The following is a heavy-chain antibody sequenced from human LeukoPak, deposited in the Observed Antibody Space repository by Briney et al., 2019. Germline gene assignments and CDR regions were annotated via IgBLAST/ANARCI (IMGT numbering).Heavy chain of an antibody. J-gene: IGHJ4*02. V-gene: IGHV3-74*01. CDR3: ASQLGGNVY. Sequence: GGSLRLPCAASGFTFSDNWMHWVRQAPGKGLVWVSVISSDGRSTIYADSVKGRFTISRDNAKNTLYLQMDSLRAEDTAVYFCASQLGGNVYWGQGTLVTVSS. D-gene: IGHD3-16*01. CDR1: GFTFSDNW. CDR2: ISSDGRST.